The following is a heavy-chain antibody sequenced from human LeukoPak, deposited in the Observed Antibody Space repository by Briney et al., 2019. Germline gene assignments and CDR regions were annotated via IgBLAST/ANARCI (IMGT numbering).Heavy chain of an antibody. Sequence: SETLCLTCTVSGGSMSSYYWSWIRQPPGKGLEWIGYIYTSGSTNYNPSLKSRVTISVDTSKNQFSLKLSSVTAADTAVYYCARHPPIYSSGWIFDYWGQGTLVTVSS. D-gene: IGHD6-19*01. CDR3: ARHPPIYSSGWIFDY. V-gene: IGHV4-4*09. CDR1: GGSMSSYY. CDR2: IYTSGST. J-gene: IGHJ4*02.